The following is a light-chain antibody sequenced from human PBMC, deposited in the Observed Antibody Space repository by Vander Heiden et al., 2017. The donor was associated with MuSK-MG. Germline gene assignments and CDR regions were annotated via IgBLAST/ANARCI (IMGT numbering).Light chain of an antibody. CDR2: LAS. J-gene: IGKJ1*01. Sequence: DIQMTQSPSSVSASVGDRVTLTCRASQGIGSWLAWYQQKPGKAPRVLIYLASSLQSGVPSRFSGSGSGTDFTLTIISLQPEDFATYYCQQANGFPRTFGQGTKVEIK. CDR1: QGIGSW. CDR3: QQANGFPRT. V-gene: IGKV1-12*01.